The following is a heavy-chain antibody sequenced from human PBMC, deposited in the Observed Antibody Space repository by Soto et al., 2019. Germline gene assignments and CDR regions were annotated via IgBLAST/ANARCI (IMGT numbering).Heavy chain of an antibody. CDR3: VREISYYGDRGSFDP. D-gene: IGHD4-17*01. V-gene: IGHV3-66*01. CDR1: GFTVSSNY. Sequence: GGSLRLSCAASGFTVSSNYMSWVRQAPGKGLEWVSVIYSGGSTYYADSVKGRFTISRDNSKNTLYLQMNSLRAEDTAVYYCVREISYYGDRGSFDPWGQGTLVTVSS. CDR2: IYSGGST. J-gene: IGHJ5*02.